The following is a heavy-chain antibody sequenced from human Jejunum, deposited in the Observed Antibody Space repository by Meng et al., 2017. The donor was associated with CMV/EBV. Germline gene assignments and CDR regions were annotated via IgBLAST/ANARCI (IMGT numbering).Heavy chain of an antibody. Sequence: TSYDVNWVRQATGRGLEWVEWMNPNSGNTGYTQRFRERVTMTRNTSISAAYMELSSLRSEDTAVYYCARKYCSSSSCKGGHGMDVWGQGTTVTVSS. CDR1: TSYD. D-gene: IGHD2-2*01. V-gene: IGHV1-8*01. CDR3: ARKYCSSSSCKGGHGMDV. CDR2: MNPNSGNT. J-gene: IGHJ6*02.